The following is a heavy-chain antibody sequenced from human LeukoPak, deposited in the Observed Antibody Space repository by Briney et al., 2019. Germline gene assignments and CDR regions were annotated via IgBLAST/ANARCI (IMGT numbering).Heavy chain of an antibody. CDR1: GFTFSSYS. Sequence: GGSLRLSCAASGFTFSSYSMNWVRQAPGKGLEWVSSISSRGNDIFYADSVKGRFTISRDNAKNSLYLQINSLRAEDTAVYYCAREWFEDYWGQGTVVTVSS. V-gene: IGHV3-21*01. J-gene: IGHJ4*02. D-gene: IGHD3-22*01. CDR2: ISSRGNDI. CDR3: AREWFEDY.